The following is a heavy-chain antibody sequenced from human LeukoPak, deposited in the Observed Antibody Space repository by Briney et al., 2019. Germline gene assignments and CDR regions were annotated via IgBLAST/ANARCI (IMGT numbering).Heavy chain of an antibody. CDR3: ARDRGDYTFDY. V-gene: IGHV4-30-2*01. CDR1: GGSISSGGYY. D-gene: IGHD4-17*01. CDR2: IYHSGST. J-gene: IGHJ4*01. Sequence: SETLSLTCTVSGGSISSGGYYWSWIRQPPGKGLEWIGYIYHSGSTYYNPSLKSRVTISVDRSKNQFSLKVTSVTAADTAVYYCARDRGDYTFDYWGQGTLVTASS.